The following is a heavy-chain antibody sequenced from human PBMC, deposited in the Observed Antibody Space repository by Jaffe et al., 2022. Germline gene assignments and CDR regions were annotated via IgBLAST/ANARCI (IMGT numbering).Heavy chain of an antibody. CDR2: IYHSGST. CDR1: GGSISSGGYS. D-gene: IGHD3-3*01. V-gene: IGHV4-30-2*01. CDR3: ARGGYYDFWSGTELNRGGFDP. Sequence: QLQLQESGSGLVKPSQTLSLTCAVSGGSISSGGYSWSWIRQPPGKGLEWIGYIYHSGSTYYNPSLKSRVTISVDRSKNQFSLKLSSVTAADTAVYYCARGGYYDFWSGTELNRGGFDPWGQGTLVTVSS. J-gene: IGHJ5*02.